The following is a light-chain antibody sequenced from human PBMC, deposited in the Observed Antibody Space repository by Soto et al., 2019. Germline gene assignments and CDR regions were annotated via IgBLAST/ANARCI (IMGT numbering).Light chain of an antibody. CDR1: SSDVGGYNY. J-gene: IGLJ1*01. CDR2: RNN. CDR3: AAWDDSLSGSYV. Sequence: QSALTQPASVSGSPGQSITISCTGTSSDVGGYNYVSWYQQHPGKAPKLLIYRNNQRPSGVPDRFSGSKSGTSASLAISGLRSEDEADYYCAAWDDSLSGSYVFGTGTKVTVL. V-gene: IGLV1-47*01.